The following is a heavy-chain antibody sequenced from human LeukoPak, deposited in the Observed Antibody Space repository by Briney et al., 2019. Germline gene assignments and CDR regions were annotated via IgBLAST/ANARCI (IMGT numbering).Heavy chain of an antibody. Sequence: PSQTLSLTCTVSGGSISSGSYYWRWIRQPAGKGLEWIGRIYTSGSTNYNPSLQSRVPISVDTSKNQFSLNLSSVTAADTAVYYCARERLLTGYSYFDYWGQGTLVTVSS. CDR2: IYTSGST. CDR3: ARERLLTGYSYFDY. V-gene: IGHV4-61*02. J-gene: IGHJ4*02. CDR1: GGSISSGSYY. D-gene: IGHD3-9*01.